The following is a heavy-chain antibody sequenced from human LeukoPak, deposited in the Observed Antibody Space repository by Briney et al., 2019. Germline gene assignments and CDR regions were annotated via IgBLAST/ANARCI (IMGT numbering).Heavy chain of an antibody. V-gene: IGHV4-34*01. Sequence: SETLSLTCAVYGGSFSGYYWSWIRQPPGKGLEWIGEINHSGSTNYNPSLKSRVTISVDTSKNHFSLKLSSVTAADTAVYYCASLWPYQLSAFDIWGQGTMVTVSS. CDR3: ASLWPYQLSAFDI. CDR2: INHSGST. J-gene: IGHJ3*02. CDR1: GGSFSGYY. D-gene: IGHD2-2*01.